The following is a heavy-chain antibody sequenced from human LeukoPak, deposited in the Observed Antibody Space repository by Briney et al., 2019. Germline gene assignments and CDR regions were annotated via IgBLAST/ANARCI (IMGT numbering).Heavy chain of an antibody. D-gene: IGHD5-12*01. V-gene: IGHV3-74*01. CDR2: INRDGSST. CDR1: GFTFSSYW. Sequence: PGGSLRLSCAASGFTFSSYWMHWVRQAPGKGVVWVSRINRDGSSTSYADSVKGRFTISRDNAKNTLYLQMNSLRAEDTAVYYCARDNSGYDYWFDPWGQRTLVTVSS. CDR3: ARDNSGYDYWFDP. J-gene: IGHJ5*02.